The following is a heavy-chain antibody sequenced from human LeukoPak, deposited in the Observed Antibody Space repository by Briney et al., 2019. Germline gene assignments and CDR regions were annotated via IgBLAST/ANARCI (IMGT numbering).Heavy chain of an antibody. CDR1: GFTFSSYE. D-gene: IGHD2-15*01. V-gene: IGHV3-48*03. CDR2: ISSSGSPI. Sequence: GGSLRLSCAASGFTFSSYEMNWVRQAPGKGLEWVSYISSSGSPIYYADSVMGRFTISRDNAKNSLYLQMNSLRAEDTAVYYCARGPVAADYWGQGTLVTVSS. CDR3: ARGPVAADY. J-gene: IGHJ4*02.